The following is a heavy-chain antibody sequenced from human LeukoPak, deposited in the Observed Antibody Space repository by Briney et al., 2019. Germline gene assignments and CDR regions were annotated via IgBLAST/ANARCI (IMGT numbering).Heavy chain of an antibody. Sequence: GGSLRLSCAASGFTLSTYWMHWVRQPPGKGLVWVSTINSDGTTTTYTGSVKGRFTISRDNAKNTLYLQMNSLRAEDTAVYYCARDPDKWELPVDYWGQGTLVAVSS. J-gene: IGHJ4*02. D-gene: IGHD1-26*01. CDR1: GFTLSTYW. V-gene: IGHV3-74*01. CDR3: ARDPDKWELPVDY. CDR2: INSDGTTT.